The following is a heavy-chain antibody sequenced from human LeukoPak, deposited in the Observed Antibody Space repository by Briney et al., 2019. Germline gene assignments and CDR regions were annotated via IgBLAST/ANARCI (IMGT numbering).Heavy chain of an antibody. V-gene: IGHV3-30*02. J-gene: IGHJ4*02. D-gene: IGHD2-15*01. CDR1: GFTFSSYG. CDR2: IRYDESNK. CDR3: AKIPDVGYCSGGSCPNIDY. Sequence: GGSLRLSCAASGFTFSSYGMHWVRQAPGKGLEWVAFIRYDESNKYHADSVKGRFTISRDNSKNTLYLQMNSLRTEDTAVYYCAKIPDVGYCSGGSCPNIDYWGQGTLVTVSS.